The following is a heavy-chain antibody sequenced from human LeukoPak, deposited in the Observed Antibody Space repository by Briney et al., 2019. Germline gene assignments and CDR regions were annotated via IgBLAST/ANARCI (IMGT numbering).Heavy chain of an antibody. J-gene: IGHJ4*02. D-gene: IGHD5-12*01. V-gene: IGHV3-23*01. Sequence: GGSLRLSCAASGFIFRNYGMSWVRQAPGKGLEWVSSISGSGGSTYYSDSVKGRFTISRDNSKNTLYLQMNSLRAEDTAVYYCASSGYSGYVRLRTDYYFDYWGQGTLVTVSS. CDR2: ISGSGGST. CDR3: ASSGYSGYVRLRTDYYFDY. CDR1: GFIFRNYG.